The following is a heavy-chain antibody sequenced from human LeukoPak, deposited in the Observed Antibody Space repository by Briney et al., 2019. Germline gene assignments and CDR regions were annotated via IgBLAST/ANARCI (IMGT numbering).Heavy chain of an antibody. J-gene: IGHJ6*01. V-gene: IGHV1-69*01. Sequence: GSSVKVSCKASGGTFSSYAISWVRQAPGQGLEWMGGIIPIFGTANYAQKFQGRVTITADESTSTAYMELSSLRSEDTAVYYCARGPARFLEWLSPVGMDVWGQRDHGHRLL. D-gene: IGHD3-3*01. CDR1: GGTFSSYA. CDR2: IIPIFGTA. CDR3: ARGPARFLEWLSPVGMDV.